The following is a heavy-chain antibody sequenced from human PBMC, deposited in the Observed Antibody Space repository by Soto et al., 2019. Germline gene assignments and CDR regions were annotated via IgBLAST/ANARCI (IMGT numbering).Heavy chain of an antibody. D-gene: IGHD6-19*01. CDR2: IIPIFGTA. J-gene: IGHJ3*02. CDR1: GGTFSSYA. V-gene: IGHV1-69*13. CDR3: ASHSARQWLVLDAFDI. Sequence: GASVKVSCKASGGTFSSYAISWVRQAPGQGLEWMGGIIPIFGTANYAQKFQGRVTITADESTSTAYMELSSLRSEDTAVYYCASHSARQWLVLDAFDIWCQAPMLTVS.